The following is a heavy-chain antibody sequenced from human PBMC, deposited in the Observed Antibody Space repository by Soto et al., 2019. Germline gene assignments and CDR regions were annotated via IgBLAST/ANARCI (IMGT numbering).Heavy chain of an antibody. Sequence: PGGSLRLSCTASGFAFDRFAMHWVRQIPGEGLQWVAGLNWRGDNVAYADSVKGRFTISRNNAERSLSLQMSSLRPEDTGLYYCAKDRYDTSWYEVALDSWGHGIPVTVSS. CDR1: GFAFDRFA. CDR3: AKDRYDTSWYEVALDS. D-gene: IGHD3-22*01. J-gene: IGHJ5*01. V-gene: IGHV3-9*01. CDR2: LNWRGDNV.